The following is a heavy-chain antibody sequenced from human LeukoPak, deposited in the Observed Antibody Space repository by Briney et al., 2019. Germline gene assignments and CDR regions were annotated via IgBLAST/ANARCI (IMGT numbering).Heavy chain of an antibody. D-gene: IGHD2-2*01. CDR3: ARGYYCSSTSCYGYIWFDP. Sequence: GASVKVSCKVSGYTLTELSMHWVRQAPGKGLEWMGGFDPEDGETIYAQKFQGRVTMTEDTSTDTAYMELTSLRSEDTAVYYCARGYYCSSTSCYGYIWFDPWGQGTLVTVSS. V-gene: IGHV1-24*01. J-gene: IGHJ5*02. CDR2: FDPEDGET. CDR1: GYTLTELS.